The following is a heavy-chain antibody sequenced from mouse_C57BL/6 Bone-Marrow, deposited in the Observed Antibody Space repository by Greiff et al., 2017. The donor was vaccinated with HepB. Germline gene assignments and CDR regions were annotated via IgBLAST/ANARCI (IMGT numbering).Heavy chain of an antibody. J-gene: IGHJ1*03. CDR2: INPNNGGT. CDR1: GYTFTDYY. V-gene: IGHV1-26*01. CDR3: ARSPERYFDV. Sequence: VQLQQSGPELVKPGASVKISCKASGYTFTDYYMNWVKQSHGKSLEWIGDINPNNGGTSYNQKFKGKATLTVDKSSSTAYMELRSLTSEDSAVYYCARSPERYFDVWGTGTTVTVSS.